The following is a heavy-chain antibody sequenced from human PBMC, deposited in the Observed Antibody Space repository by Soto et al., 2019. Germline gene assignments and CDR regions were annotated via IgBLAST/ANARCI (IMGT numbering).Heavy chain of an antibody. CDR1: GGSLSSGGYS. CDR2: IYHSGST. J-gene: IGHJ4*02. Sequence: PSETLSLTCAVSGGSLSSGGYSWSWIRQPPGKGLEWIGYIYHSGSTYYNPSLKSRVTISVDRSKNQFSLNLSSVTAADTAVYYCARDPGVWRQGTLVTVSS. CDR3: ARDPGV. V-gene: IGHV4-30-2*01. D-gene: IGHD3-10*01.